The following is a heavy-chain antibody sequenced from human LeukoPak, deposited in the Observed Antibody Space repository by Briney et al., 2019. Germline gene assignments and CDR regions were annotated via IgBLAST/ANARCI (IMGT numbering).Heavy chain of an antibody. CDR1: GYTFTSYG. CDR2: INPNSGGT. CDR3: AFFEYSSSSSHY. V-gene: IGHV1-2*02. J-gene: IGHJ4*02. D-gene: IGHD6-6*01. Sequence: ASVKVSCKASGYTFTSYGLSWVRQAPGQGLEWMGWINPNSGGTKYAQKFQGRVTMTRDTSISTAYMELSRLRSDDTAVYYCAFFEYSSSSSHYWGQGTLVTVSS.